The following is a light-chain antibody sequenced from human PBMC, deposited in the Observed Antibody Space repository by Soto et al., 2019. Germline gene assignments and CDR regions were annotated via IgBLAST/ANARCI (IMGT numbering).Light chain of an antibody. Sequence: EIVLTQSPGTLSLSPGERATISCRASQSVSSTFLAWYQQKPGQAPRLLIYGVSKRATGIPDRFSGSGSGTDFTLTISRLEPEDFAVYFCGQFVSAPPRTFGQGTKVEIK. CDR1: QSVSSTF. CDR2: GVS. CDR3: GQFVSAPPRT. J-gene: IGKJ1*01. V-gene: IGKV3-20*01.